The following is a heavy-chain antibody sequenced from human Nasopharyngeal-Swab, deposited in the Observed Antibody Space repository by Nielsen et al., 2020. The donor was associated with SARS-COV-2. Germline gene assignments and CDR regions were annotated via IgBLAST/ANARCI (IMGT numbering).Heavy chain of an antibody. CDR3: AKDRDSGDDSDDYYHYYGMDV. V-gene: IGHV3-23*01. J-gene: IGHJ6*02. CDR1: GFTFSNFA. Sequence: GESLKISCAASGFTFSNFAMSWVRQAPGKGLEWVSVISGSDYNTYYADSVKGRFTISRDNSKNTVNLQMNSLRAEDTAIYYCAKDRDSGDDSDDYYHYYGMDVWGQGTTVTVSS. CDR2: ISGSDYNT. D-gene: IGHD5-12*01.